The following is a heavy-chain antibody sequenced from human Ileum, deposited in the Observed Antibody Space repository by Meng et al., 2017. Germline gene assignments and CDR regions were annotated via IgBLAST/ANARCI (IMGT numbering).Heavy chain of an antibody. CDR1: GGPVHSGSYY. Sequence: VPRQESGPVLVRPADTLSLTCTVSGGPVHSGSYYWNWIRQPPGKGPEWIAYIYYTGSTNYNPSLKSRVIISADTSKNQFSLKLSSVTAADTAVYYCARAETALDYWGQGTLVTVSS. CDR3: ARAETALDY. J-gene: IGHJ4*02. D-gene: IGHD5-18*01. CDR2: IYYTGST. V-gene: IGHV4-61*01.